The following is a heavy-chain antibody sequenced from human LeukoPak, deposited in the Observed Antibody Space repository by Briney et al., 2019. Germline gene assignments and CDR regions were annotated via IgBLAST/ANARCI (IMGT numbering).Heavy chain of an antibody. V-gene: IGHV4-34*01. Sequence: SETLSLTCAVFGGSFSGYYWSWIRQPPGKGLEWIGEINHSGSTNYNPSLKSRVTISVDTSKNQFSLKLSSVTAADTAVYYCARVGGGSAGYWGQGTLVTVSS. J-gene: IGHJ4*02. CDR1: GGSFSGYY. CDR2: INHSGST. D-gene: IGHD2-15*01. CDR3: ARVGGGSAGY.